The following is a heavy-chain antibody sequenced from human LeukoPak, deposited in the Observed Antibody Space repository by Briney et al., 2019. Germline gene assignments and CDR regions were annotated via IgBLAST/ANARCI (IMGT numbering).Heavy chain of an antibody. Sequence: SETLSLTCAVYGGSFTDYYWSWIRQPPGKGLEWIGEINHSGSTNYNPSLKSRVTILVDTSKNQFSLQLSSVTAADTAVYYCARGLTSPAPHWGQGTLVTASS. CDR1: GGSFTDYY. V-gene: IGHV4-34*01. J-gene: IGHJ4*02. CDR2: INHSGST. CDR3: ARGLTSPAPH.